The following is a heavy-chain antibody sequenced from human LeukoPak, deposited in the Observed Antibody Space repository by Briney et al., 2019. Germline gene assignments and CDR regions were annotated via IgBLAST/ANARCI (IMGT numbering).Heavy chain of an antibody. Sequence: ASVKVSCKASGYTFTGYYMHWVRQAPGQGLEWMGRINPNSGGANYAQKFQGRVTMTRDTSISTAYMELSRLRSDDTAVYYCARDKAKGEAAAGFWGQGTLVTVSS. J-gene: IGHJ4*02. CDR1: GYTFTGYY. CDR3: ARDKAKGEAAAGF. V-gene: IGHV1-2*06. CDR2: INPNSGGA. D-gene: IGHD6-13*01.